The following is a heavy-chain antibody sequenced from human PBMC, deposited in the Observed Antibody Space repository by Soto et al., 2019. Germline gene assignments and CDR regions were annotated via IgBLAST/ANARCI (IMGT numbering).Heavy chain of an antibody. V-gene: IGHV1-8*01. J-gene: IGHJ5*02. CDR1: GYTFTSYD. CDR2: MNPNSGNT. D-gene: IGHD2-2*01. Sequence: ASVKVSCKASGYTFTSYDINWVRQATGQGLEWMGWMNPNSGNTGYAQKFQGRVTMTRNTSISTAYMELSSLRSEDTAVYYCARGRGEWYQLLGWFDPWGQGTLVTVSS. CDR3: ARGRGEWYQLLGWFDP.